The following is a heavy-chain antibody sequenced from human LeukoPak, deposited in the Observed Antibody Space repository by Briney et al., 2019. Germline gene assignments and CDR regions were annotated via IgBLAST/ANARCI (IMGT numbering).Heavy chain of an antibody. CDR2: ISGSGGST. CDR3: ARSGSSLRYYFDY. J-gene: IGHJ4*02. D-gene: IGHD1-26*01. Sequence: GGSLRLSCAASGFTFSSYAMSWVRQAPGKGLEWVSAISGSGGSTYYADSVKGRFTISRDNAKNSLYLQMNSLRAEDTAVYYCARSGSSLRYYFDYWGQGTLVTVSS. V-gene: IGHV3-23*01. CDR1: GFTFSSYA.